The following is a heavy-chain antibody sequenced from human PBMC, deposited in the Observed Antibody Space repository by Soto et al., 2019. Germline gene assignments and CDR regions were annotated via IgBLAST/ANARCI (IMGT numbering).Heavy chain of an antibody. V-gene: IGHV3-23*01. J-gene: IGHJ6*03. Sequence: GGSLRLSCAASGFTFSSYAMSWVRQAPGKGLEWVSAISGSGGSTYYADSVKGRFTISRDNSKNTLYLQMNSLRAEDTAVYYCAKDGYYDRNYYYYYYMDVWGKGTMVTVSS. CDR3: AKDGYYDRNYYYYYYMDV. CDR2: ISGSGGST. CDR1: GFTFSSYA. D-gene: IGHD3-22*01.